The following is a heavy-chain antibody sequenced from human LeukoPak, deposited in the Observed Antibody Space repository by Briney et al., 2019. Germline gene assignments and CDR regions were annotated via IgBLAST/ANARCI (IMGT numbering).Heavy chain of an antibody. J-gene: IGHJ4*02. CDR3: AKDRYYGSGSYYNAPDY. CDR2: ISYDGSNK. V-gene: IGHV3-30*18. Sequence: PAGSLRLSCAASGFTFSSYGMHWVRQAPGKGLEWVAVISYDGSNKYYADSVKGRFTISRDNSKNTLYLQMNSLRAEDTAVYYCAKDRYYGSGSYYNAPDYWGQGTLVTVSS. D-gene: IGHD3-10*01. CDR1: GFTFSSYG.